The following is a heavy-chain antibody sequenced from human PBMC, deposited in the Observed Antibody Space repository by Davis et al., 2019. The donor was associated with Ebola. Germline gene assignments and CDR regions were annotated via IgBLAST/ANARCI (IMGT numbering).Heavy chain of an antibody. Sequence: GESLKISCAASGFTVSSNYMSWVRQAAGKGLEWVSAISGSGGSTYYADSVKGRFTISRDNSKNTLYLQMNSLRAEDTAVYYCAKDDGLLWFGELLGTFDYWGQGTLVTVSS. CDR1: GFTVSSNY. CDR3: AKDDGLLWFGELLGTFDY. CDR2: ISGSGGST. J-gene: IGHJ4*02. D-gene: IGHD3-10*01. V-gene: IGHV3-23*01.